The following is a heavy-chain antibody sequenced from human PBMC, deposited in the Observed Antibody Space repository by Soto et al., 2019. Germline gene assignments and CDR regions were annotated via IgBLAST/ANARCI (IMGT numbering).Heavy chain of an antibody. D-gene: IGHD3-22*01. Sequence: PGGSLRLSCAASGFTLSDHYIDWVRQVPGKGLEWVGRSRDKAQGYSTTYAASVKGRSTTSRDDSKNSVYQQINSLKTEDTAIYYCVKSTYFSDSSVYTRFLDYWGQGTLVTVSS. J-gene: IGHJ4*02. CDR3: VKSTYFSDSSVYTRFLDY. V-gene: IGHV3-72*01. CDR1: GFTLSDHY. CDR2: SRDKAQGYST.